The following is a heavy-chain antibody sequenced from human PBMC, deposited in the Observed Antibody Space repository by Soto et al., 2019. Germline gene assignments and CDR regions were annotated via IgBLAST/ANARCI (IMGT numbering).Heavy chain of an antibody. J-gene: IGHJ3*02. CDR3: AVHSYDISGPGPFDI. Sequence: EVQLLESGGGLVQPGGSLRLSCAASGFTFSSYAMSWVRQAPGKGLEWVSALGGGGFDTYYADSVNGRFTISRDNSKTTVYLQMNSLRAEDTAVYYCAVHSYDISGPGPFDIWGQGTMVTVS. CDR1: GFTFSSYA. D-gene: IGHD3-22*01. CDR2: LGGGGFDT. V-gene: IGHV3-23*01.